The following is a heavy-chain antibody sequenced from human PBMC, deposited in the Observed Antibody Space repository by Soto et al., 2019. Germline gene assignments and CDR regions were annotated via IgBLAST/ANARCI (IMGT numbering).Heavy chain of an antibody. D-gene: IGHD5-18*01. Sequence: EVQLVESGGGLVKPGGSLRLSCAASGFTSSSYSRYWFPQAPGKGLRWVSSIRSSSSYINYADSVKARFTISRDNAKNARYLQMNSLRAEDTAVYYCARAQPGYSYGYGLGYWGQGTLVTVSS. J-gene: IGHJ4*02. CDR1: GFTSSSYS. CDR2: IRSSSSYI. V-gene: IGHV3-21*01. CDR3: ARAQPGYSYGYGLGY.